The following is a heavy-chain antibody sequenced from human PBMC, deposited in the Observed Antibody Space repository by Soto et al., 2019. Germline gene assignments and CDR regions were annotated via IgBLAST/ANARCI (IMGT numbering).Heavy chain of an antibody. D-gene: IGHD3-22*01. Sequence: SETLSLTCTVSGGSISSGGYYWSWIRQHPGKGLEWIGYIYYSGSTYYNPSLKSRVTISVDTSKNQFSLKLSSVTAADTAVYYCARDVNRDSSGYYLFDYWGQGTLVTVSS. CDR1: GGSISSGGYY. CDR2: IYYSGST. J-gene: IGHJ4*02. CDR3: ARDVNRDSSGYYLFDY. V-gene: IGHV4-31*03.